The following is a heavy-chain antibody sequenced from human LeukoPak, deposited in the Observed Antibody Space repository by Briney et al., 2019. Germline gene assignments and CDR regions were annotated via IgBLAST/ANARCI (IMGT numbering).Heavy chain of an antibody. J-gene: IGHJ4*02. V-gene: IGHV3-74*01. Sequence: PGGSLRLSCAASGITFSSYWMHWVRQAPGKGLVWVSRVNTAGSSTSYADSVKGRFTISRDNAKNTLYLQMNSLRAEDTAMYYCVGGMGGHFDYWGQGTLVTVSS. CDR2: VNTAGSST. D-gene: IGHD3-16*01. CDR3: VGGMGGHFDY. CDR1: GITFSSYW.